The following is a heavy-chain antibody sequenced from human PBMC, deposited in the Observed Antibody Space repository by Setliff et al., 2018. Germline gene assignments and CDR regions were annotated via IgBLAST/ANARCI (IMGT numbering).Heavy chain of an antibody. CDR2: IYHSGTT. D-gene: IGHD6-6*01. J-gene: IGHJ4*02. CDR3: ARGQATSSRSSLVY. Sequence: PSETLSLTCAVSGGSISSPNWWNWVRQPPGKGLEWIGEIYHSGTTNYNPSLKSRVTISVDTSKKHFSLNLTSVTAADTAVYYCARGQATSSRSSLVYWGQGMLVTVSS. CDR1: GGSISSPNW. V-gene: IGHV4-4*02.